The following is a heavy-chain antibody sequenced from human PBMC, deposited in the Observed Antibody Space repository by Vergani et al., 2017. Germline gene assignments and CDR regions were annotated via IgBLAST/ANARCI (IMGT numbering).Heavy chain of an antibody. V-gene: IGHV4-30-2*01. J-gene: IGHJ4*02. CDR2: IYHSGST. CDR3: ARDDNYGSGSYFVY. D-gene: IGHD3-10*01. CDR1: GGSISSGGYS. Sequence: QVQLQESGSGLVKPSQTLSLTCAVSGGSISSGGYSWSWIRQPPGKGLEWIGYIYHSGSTYYNPSLKSRVTISVDRSKNQFSLKLSSVTAADTAVYYCARDDNYGSGSYFVYWGQGTLVTVSS.